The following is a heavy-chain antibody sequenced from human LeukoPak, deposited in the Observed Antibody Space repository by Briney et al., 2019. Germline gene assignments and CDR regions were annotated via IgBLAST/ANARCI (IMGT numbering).Heavy chain of an antibody. V-gene: IGHV3-33*01. Sequence: GGSLRLSCAASGFTFSSYGMHWVRQAPGKGLEWVAVIWYDGSNKYYADSVKGRFTISRDNSKNTLYLQMNSLRAEDTAVYYCAREGELRGLDYWGQGTLVTVSS. CDR3: AREGELRGLDY. J-gene: IGHJ4*02. D-gene: IGHD2-21*01. CDR2: IWYDGSNK. CDR1: GFTFSSYG.